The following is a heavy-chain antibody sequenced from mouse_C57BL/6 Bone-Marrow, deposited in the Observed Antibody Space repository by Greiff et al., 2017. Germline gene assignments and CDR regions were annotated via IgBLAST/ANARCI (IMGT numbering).Heavy chain of an antibody. CDR3: ARNREGYITTVVADY. V-gene: IGHV1-81*01. CDR1: GYTFTSYG. J-gene: IGHJ2*01. Sequence: VKLMESGAELARPGASVKLSCKASGYTFTSYGISWVKQRTGQGLEWIGEIYPRSGNTYYNEKFKGKATLTADKSSSTAYMGLRSLTSEDSAVYFCARNREGYITTVVADYWGQGTTLTVSS. D-gene: IGHD1-1*01. CDR2: IYPRSGNT.